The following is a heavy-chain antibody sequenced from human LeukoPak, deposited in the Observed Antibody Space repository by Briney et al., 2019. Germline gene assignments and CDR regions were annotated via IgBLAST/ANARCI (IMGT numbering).Heavy chain of an antibody. D-gene: IGHD5/OR15-5a*01. CDR3: ASHQSTNWFDP. J-gene: IGHJ5*02. CDR2: TYYRSKWYN. CDR1: GDSVSSNNGA. Sequence: SQTLSLTCGISGDSVSSNNGAWNWIRQSPSRGLEWLGRTYYRSKWYNDYAGSMKGRITISPDTSKNQFSLKLSSVTAADTAVYYCASHQSTNWFDPWGQGTLVTVSS. V-gene: IGHV6-1*01.